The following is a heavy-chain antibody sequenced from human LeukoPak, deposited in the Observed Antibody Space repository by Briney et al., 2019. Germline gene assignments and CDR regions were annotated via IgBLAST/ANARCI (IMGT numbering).Heavy chain of an antibody. J-gene: IGHJ6*03. Sequence: SETLSLTCTVSGGSISSYYWSWIRQPPGKGLEWTGYIYYSGSTNYNPSLKSRVTISVDTSKNQFSLKLSFVTAADTAVYYCARDSSSGWYDYYYMDVWGKGTTVTVSS. CDR1: GGSISSYY. CDR2: IYYSGST. V-gene: IGHV4-59*01. CDR3: ARDSSSGWYDYYYMDV. D-gene: IGHD6-19*01.